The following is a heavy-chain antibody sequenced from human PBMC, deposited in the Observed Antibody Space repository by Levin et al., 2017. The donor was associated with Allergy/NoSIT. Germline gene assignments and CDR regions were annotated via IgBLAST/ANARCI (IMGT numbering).Heavy chain of an antibody. CDR3: ARGNYDDIWGSQPSAFDS. D-gene: IGHD3-16*01. J-gene: IGHJ3*02. CDR2: ISSSSSYI. Sequence: GGSLRLSCAASGFTFSSYSMNWVRQAPGKGLEWVSSISSSSSYIYYADSVKGRFTISRDNAKNSLYLQMNSLRAEDTAVYYCARGNYDDIWGSQPSAFDSWGQGTMVTDAS. CDR1: GFTFSSYS. V-gene: IGHV3-21*01.